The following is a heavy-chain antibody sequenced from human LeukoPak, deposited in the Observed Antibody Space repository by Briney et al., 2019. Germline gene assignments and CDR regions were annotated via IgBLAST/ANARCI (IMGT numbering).Heavy chain of an antibody. J-gene: IGHJ6*02. Sequence: GGSLRLSCAASGFTFISYEMNWVRQAPGRGLEWVSSISSSSSYIYYADSVKGRFTISRDNAKNSLYLQMNSLRAEDTAVYHCARDPVSSDVYNGMDVWGQGTTVTVSS. CDR2: ISSSSSYI. CDR3: ARDPVSSDVYNGMDV. CDR1: GFTFISYE. D-gene: IGHD1-14*01. V-gene: IGHV3-21*01.